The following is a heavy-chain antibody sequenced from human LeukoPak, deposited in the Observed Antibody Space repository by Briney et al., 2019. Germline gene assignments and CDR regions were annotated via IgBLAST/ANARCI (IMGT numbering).Heavy chain of an antibody. CDR2: ISYDGPNK. V-gene: IGHV3-30*03. Sequence: GGSLRLSCAASGFTFSSYGMHWVRQAPRKGLEWVAIISYDGPNKYYADSVKGRFTISRDNSKNKLYLQLNGPRAEDTAVYYCARGPSGYHNTGGQGTLVTVSS. CDR3: ARGPSGYHNT. CDR1: GFTFSSYG. J-gene: IGHJ4*02. D-gene: IGHD5-12*01.